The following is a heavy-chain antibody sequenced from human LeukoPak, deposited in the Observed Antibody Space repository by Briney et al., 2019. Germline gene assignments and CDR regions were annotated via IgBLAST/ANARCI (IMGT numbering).Heavy chain of an antibody. CDR2: INWNAGSK. CDR3: ARSPISGYGSGSDY. Sequence: GGSLRLSCVASGFTFEDYGMTWVRQAPGKGLEWVSAINWNAGSKGYADSVRGRFTISRDNAKNSLYLQMNSLRAEDTALYYCARSPISGYGSGSDYWGQGTLVTASS. J-gene: IGHJ4*02. V-gene: IGHV3-20*04. CDR1: GFTFEDYG. D-gene: IGHD6-19*01.